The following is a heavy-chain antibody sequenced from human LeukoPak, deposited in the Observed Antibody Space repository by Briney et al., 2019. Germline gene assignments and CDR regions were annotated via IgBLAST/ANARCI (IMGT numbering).Heavy chain of an antibody. J-gene: IGHJ6*02. D-gene: IGHD4-17*01. V-gene: IGHV3-48*01. CDR3: AKDRDPVVNTDYYYGMNV. CDR2: ISSTGSAI. Sequence: PGGSLRLSCAASGFTFSSYSMNWVRQAPGKGLEWLSYISSTGSAIYYADSLKGRFTISRDNAKNSLYLQMNSLRGEDTAVYYCAKDRDPVVNTDYYYGMNVWGQGTTVTVSS. CDR1: GFTFSSYS.